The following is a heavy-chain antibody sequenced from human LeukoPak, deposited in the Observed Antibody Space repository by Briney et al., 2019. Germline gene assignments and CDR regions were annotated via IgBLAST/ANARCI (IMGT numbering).Heavy chain of an antibody. CDR1: GGSFSGYY. D-gene: IGHD6-13*01. Sequence: SETLSLTCAVYGGSFSGYYWSWIRQLPGKGLEWIGEINHSGSTNYNPSLKSRVTISVDTSKNQFSLKLSSVSAADTAVYYCARAGKAAAGKDYWGQGTLVTVSS. CDR2: INHSGST. CDR3: ARAGKAAAGKDY. V-gene: IGHV4-34*01. J-gene: IGHJ4*02.